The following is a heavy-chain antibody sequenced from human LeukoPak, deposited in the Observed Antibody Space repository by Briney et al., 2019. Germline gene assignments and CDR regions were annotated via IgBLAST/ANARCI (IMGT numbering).Heavy chain of an antibody. CDR2: FNGRGDST. J-gene: IGHJ6*03. CDR3: ARVPYDFWSGPRGYYYYMDV. CDR1: GFTFSHYG. D-gene: IGHD3-3*01. V-gene: IGHV3-23*01. Sequence: GGSLRLSCEVSGFTFSHYGMSWVRQAPGKGPEWVAGFNGRGDSTYYAESVRGRFTISRDTSKNTLYLQVSSLRVEDTAVYYCARVPYDFWSGPRGYYYYMDVWGKGTTVTVSS.